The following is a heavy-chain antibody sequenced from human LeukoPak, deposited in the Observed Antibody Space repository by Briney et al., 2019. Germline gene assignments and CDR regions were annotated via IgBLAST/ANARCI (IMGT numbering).Heavy chain of an antibody. J-gene: IGHJ4*02. CDR2: VYHSGST. V-gene: IGHV4-59*02. Sequence: SETLSLTSTVAARSVSSHYWSWIRQPPDKGMEWIGYVYHSGSTDYNPSLKSRVTISMDTSKNRFSLKLRSVTTADTAVYYCARATVDTAMVWNYWGQGVLVTVSS. D-gene: IGHD5-18*01. CDR3: ARATVDTAMVWNY. CDR1: ARSVSSHY.